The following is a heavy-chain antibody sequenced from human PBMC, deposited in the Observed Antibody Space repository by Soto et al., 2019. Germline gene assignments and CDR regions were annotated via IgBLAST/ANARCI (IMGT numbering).Heavy chain of an antibody. CDR2: IKQDGSEK. CDR1: GFTFSSYW. CDR3: AREYYDFWSGYQFFDY. Sequence: GGSLRLSCAASGFTFSSYWMSWVRQAPGKGLEWVANIKQDGSEKYYVDSAKGRFTISRDNAKSSLYLQMNSLRAEDTAVYYCAREYYDFWSGYQFFDYWGQGTLVTVSS. J-gene: IGHJ4*02. D-gene: IGHD3-3*01. V-gene: IGHV3-7*01.